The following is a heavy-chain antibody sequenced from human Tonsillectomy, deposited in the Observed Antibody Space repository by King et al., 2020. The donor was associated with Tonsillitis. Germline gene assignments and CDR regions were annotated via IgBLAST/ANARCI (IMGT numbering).Heavy chain of an antibody. Sequence: QLQQWGAGLLKPSETLSLTCAVNGGSFSGYYWSWIRQPPGKGLEWIGKINHSGSTNYNPSLKSRVTISVDMSKNQISLKLNSVTAADTAVYYCARLDWFDPWGQGTLVTVSS. V-gene: IGHV4-34*01. CDR1: GGSFSGYY. CDR3: ARLDWFDP. J-gene: IGHJ5*02. CDR2: INHSGST.